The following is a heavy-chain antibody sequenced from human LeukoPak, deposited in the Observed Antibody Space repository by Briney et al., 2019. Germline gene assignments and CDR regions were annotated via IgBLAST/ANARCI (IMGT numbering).Heavy chain of an antibody. V-gene: IGHV3-7*03. CDR3: AREAGTGYFDY. CDR2: IKQDGSEK. CDR1: GFTFCSYL. J-gene: IGHJ4*02. Sequence: GALRISCAASGFTFCSYLMSWVRQAPGEGLEGGAKIKQDGSEKYYVDSVKGRFTISRDNAKNSLYLQMNSLRAEDTAVYYCAREAGTGYFDYRGQGTLVTVSS. D-gene: IGHD6-19*01.